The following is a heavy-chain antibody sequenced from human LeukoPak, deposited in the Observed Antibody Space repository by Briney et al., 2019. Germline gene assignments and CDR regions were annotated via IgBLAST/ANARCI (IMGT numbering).Heavy chain of an antibody. J-gene: IGHJ4*02. CDR1: GFTFSSYA. D-gene: IGHD4-17*01. V-gene: IGHV3-23*01. CDR2: ISGSGGRI. CDR3: AKTYDFGDYPHV. Sequence: GGSLRLSCAASGFTFSSYAMSWVRQSPGKGLEWVSDISGSGGRINYADSVKGRFTISRDNSENTLYLQMNSLRAEDTAVYYCAKTYDFGDYPHVWGRGTLVTVSS.